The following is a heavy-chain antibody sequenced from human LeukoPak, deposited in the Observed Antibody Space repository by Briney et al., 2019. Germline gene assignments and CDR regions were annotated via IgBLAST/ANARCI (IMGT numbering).Heavy chain of an antibody. J-gene: IGHJ5*02. CDR1: GGSISSYY. Sequence: SETLSLTCTVSGGSISSYYWSWIRQPPGKGLEWIGYIYYSGSTNYNPSLKSRVTISVDTSKHQFSLNLSSVTAADTAVYYCARFVVVPAAILGYWFDPWGQGTLVTVSS. CDR2: IYYSGST. CDR3: ARFVVVPAAILGYWFDP. V-gene: IGHV4-59*01. D-gene: IGHD2-2*01.